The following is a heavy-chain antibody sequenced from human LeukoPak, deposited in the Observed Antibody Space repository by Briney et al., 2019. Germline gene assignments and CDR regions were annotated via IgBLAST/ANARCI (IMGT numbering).Heavy chain of an antibody. CDR3: ARVLVPAAISHDY. V-gene: IGHV4-38-2*02. CDR1: GYSISSGYY. Sequence: SETLSLTCTVSGYSISSGYYWGWIRQPPGKGLEWIGSIYYSGSTYYNPSLKSRVTISVDTSKNQFSLKLSSVTAADTAVYYCARVLVPAAISHDYWGQGTLVTVSS. CDR2: IYYSGST. J-gene: IGHJ4*02. D-gene: IGHD2-2*02.